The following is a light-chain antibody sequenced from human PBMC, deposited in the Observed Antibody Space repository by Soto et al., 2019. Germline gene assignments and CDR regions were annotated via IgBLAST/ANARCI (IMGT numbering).Light chain of an antibody. J-gene: IGLJ3*02. CDR1: SSNIGSNH. CDR3: SARDELLGGVV. CDR2: RSD. Sequence: QSVLTQPPSASGTPGQRVTISCSGSSSNIGSNHVYWYQQFPGMAPKLLMYRSDQRPTGVPDRFSGSRAGTSASLAISGLRSDDEADYACSARDELLGGVVFGGGTKLTVL. V-gene: IGLV1-47*01.